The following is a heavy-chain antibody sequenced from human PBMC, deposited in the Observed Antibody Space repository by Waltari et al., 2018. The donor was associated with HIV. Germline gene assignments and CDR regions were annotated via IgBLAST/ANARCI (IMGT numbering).Heavy chain of an antibody. V-gene: IGHV4-39*01. CDR3: ARHLNHGHDYVWGSYRPFDY. CDR1: GGSISSSRHY. CDR2: ISSSGSS. D-gene: IGHD3-16*02. J-gene: IGHJ4*02. Sequence: QLQLQESGPGLVKPSETLSLTCIVSGGSISSSRHYWGWIRTPPGKGLEWLATISSSGSSFYNPSLKSRLTISVDTSKNRFSLRLSSVTAADTAVYYCARHLNHGHDYVWGSYRPFDYWGQGTLVTVSS.